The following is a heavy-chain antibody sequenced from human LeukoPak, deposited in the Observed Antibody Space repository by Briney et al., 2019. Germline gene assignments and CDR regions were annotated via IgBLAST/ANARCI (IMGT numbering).Heavy chain of an antibody. Sequence: GASVKVSCKASGDTFSSYAIGWVLQAPGQGLEWMGRIIPIFGTANYAQKFQGRVTITTDESTSTAYMELSSLRSEDTAVYYCASDTLATISFDYWGQGTLVTVSS. CDR2: IIPIFGTA. CDR1: GDTFSSYA. CDR3: ASDTLATISFDY. D-gene: IGHD5-12*01. J-gene: IGHJ4*02. V-gene: IGHV1-69*05.